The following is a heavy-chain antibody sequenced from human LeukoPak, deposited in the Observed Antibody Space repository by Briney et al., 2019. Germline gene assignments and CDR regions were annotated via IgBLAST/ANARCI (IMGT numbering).Heavy chain of an antibody. D-gene: IGHD4-17*01. CDR1: GGSISNSLYY. J-gene: IGHJ6*02. CDR3: ARQSWDGDYGMDV. CDR2: MFYSGST. Sequence: SETLSLTCTVSGGSISNSLYYWGWIRQPPGKGLEWIGNMFYSGSTYYNPALKGRVTISVDTSKNQFSLKLSSVTAADTAVYYCARQSWDGDYGMDVWGQGTTVTVSS. V-gene: IGHV4-39*01.